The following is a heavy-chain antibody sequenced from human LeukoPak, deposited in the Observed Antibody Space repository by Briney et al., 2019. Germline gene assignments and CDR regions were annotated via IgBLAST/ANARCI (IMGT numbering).Heavy chain of an antibody. Sequence: PGGSLGLSCAASGFTFSSYSMNWVRQAPGKGLEWVSSISSSSSYIYYADSVKGRFTISRDNAKNTLYLQMNSLRAEDTAVYYCARGSGGYWYFDLWGRGTLVTVSS. CDR2: ISSSSSYI. V-gene: IGHV3-21*01. CDR3: ARGSGGYWYFDL. CDR1: GFTFSSYS. D-gene: IGHD3-10*01. J-gene: IGHJ2*01.